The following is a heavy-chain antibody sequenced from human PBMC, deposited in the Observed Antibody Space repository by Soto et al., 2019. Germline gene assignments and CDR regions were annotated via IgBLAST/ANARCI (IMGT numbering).Heavy chain of an antibody. V-gene: IGHV4-38-2*02. Sequence: SETLSLTCAVSGYSISSGYYWGWIRQPPGKGLEWIGSIYHSGSTYYNPSLKSRVTISVDTSKNQFSLKLSSVTAADTAVYYCAREAIAARLSYYYGMDVWGQGTTVTVSS. D-gene: IGHD6-6*01. CDR3: AREAIAARLSYYYGMDV. CDR2: IYHSGST. CDR1: GYSISSGYY. J-gene: IGHJ6*02.